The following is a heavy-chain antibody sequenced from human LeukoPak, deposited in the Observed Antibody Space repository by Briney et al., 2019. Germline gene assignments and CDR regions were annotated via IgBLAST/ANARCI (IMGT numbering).Heavy chain of an antibody. CDR2: INANSGGT. CDR3: ASIRQYSSSSFTSP. V-gene: IGHV1-2*02. CDR1: GDTFTGYY. D-gene: IGHD6-6*01. J-gene: IGHJ5*02. Sequence: ASVKVSCKASGDTFTGYYMHWVRQAPGQGLEWMGWINANSGGTNYAQKFQGRVTMTRDTSISTAYMEPSRLRSDDTAVYYCASIRQYSSSSFTSPWGQGTLVTVSS.